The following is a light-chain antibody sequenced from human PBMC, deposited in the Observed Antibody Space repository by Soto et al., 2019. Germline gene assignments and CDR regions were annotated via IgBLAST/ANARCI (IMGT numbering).Light chain of an antibody. CDR3: SSYTSSSTLYV. J-gene: IGLJ1*01. CDR1: KNDIGVYDF. CDR2: EVS. V-gene: IGLV2-14*01. Sequence: QSALTQPPSASGSPGQSVTISCTGTKNDIGVYDFVSWYQQHPGKSPRLMIYEVSNRPSGVSHRFSGSKSGNTASLTISGLQAEDEADYYCSSYTSSSTLYVFGTGTKVTVL.